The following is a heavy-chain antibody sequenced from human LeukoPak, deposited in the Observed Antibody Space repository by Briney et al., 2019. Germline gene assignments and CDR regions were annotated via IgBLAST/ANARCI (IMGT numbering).Heavy chain of an antibody. V-gene: IGHV3-23*01. CDR2: LSGSGGGT. D-gene: IGHD4-17*01. J-gene: IGHJ3*02. CDR1: GFTFSSYA. Sequence: GGSLRLSCAASGFTFSSYAMTWVRQAPGKGLEWVSALSGSGGGTYYADSVKGRFTISRDNSKNTLYLQMNSLRAEDTAVYYCAKGDDYGSLFHAFDIWGQGTMVTVSS. CDR3: AKGDDYGSLFHAFDI.